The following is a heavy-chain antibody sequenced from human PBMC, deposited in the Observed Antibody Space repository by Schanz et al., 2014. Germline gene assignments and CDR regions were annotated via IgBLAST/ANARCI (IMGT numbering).Heavy chain of an antibody. CDR3: ARRSVSPSGNSYGYVVAWFDP. D-gene: IGHD5-18*01. J-gene: IGHJ5*02. CDR1: GGSISSSNW. CDR2: IYHSGST. Sequence: QVQLQESGPGLVKPSGTLSLTCAVSGGSISSSNWWSWVRQPPGKGLEWIGEIYHSGSTNYKPSLKSRVTIPADNSKTQFSRKLRSVTAADTAVYYCARRSVSPSGNSYGYVVAWFDPWGQGTLVTVSS. V-gene: IGHV4-4*02.